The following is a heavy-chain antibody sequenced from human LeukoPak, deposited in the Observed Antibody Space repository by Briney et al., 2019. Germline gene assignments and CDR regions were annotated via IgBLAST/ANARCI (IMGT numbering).Heavy chain of an antibody. CDR2: IYYSGST. J-gene: IGHJ4*02. CDR1: GGSISSGGYY. D-gene: IGHD4-23*01. CDR3: ARSTTVVTPDWGIYFDY. V-gene: IGHV4-31*11. Sequence: PSETLSLTCAVSGGSISSGGYYWSWIRQHPGKGLEWIGYIYYSGSTYYNPSLKSRVTISVDTSKNQFSLKLSSVTAADTAVYYCARSTTVVTPDWGIYFDYWGQGTLVTVSS.